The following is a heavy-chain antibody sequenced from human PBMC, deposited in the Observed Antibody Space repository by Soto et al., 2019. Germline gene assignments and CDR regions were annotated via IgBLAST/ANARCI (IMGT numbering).Heavy chain of an antibody. V-gene: IGHV1-69*04. CDR1: GGTFSSYT. CDR2: IIPILGIA. CDR3: AREQAAAGHFDY. Sequence: EASVKVSCKASGGTFSSYTISWVRQAPGQGLEWMGKIIPILGIANYAQKFQGRVTITADKSTSTAYMELSSLRSEDTAVYYCAREQAAAGHFDYWGQGTLVTVSS. D-gene: IGHD6-13*01. J-gene: IGHJ4*02.